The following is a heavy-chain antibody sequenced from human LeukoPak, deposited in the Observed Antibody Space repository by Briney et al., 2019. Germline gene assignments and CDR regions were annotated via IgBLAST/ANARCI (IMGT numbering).Heavy chain of an antibody. CDR1: GFTFSDYY. Sequence: PGGSLRLSCAASGFTFSDYYMSWIRQAPGKGLEWVANIKQDGSEKYYVDSVKGRFTISRDNAKNSLYLQMNSLRAEDTAVYYCARVFDLYYYGMDVWGQGTTVTVSS. CDR2: IKQDGSEK. CDR3: ARVFDLYYYGMDV. V-gene: IGHV3-7*01. J-gene: IGHJ6*02.